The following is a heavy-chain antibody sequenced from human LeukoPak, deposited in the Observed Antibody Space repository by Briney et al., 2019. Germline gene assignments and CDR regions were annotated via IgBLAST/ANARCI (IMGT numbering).Heavy chain of an antibody. Sequence: QLGGSLRLSCAASGFTFSSYEMNWVRQAPGKGLEWVSYISSSGSTIYYAASVKGRFTISRDNAKNSLYLQMNSLRAEDTAVYYCAELGITMIGGVWGKGTTVTISS. CDR2: ISSSGSTI. D-gene: IGHD3-10*02. CDR3: AELGITMIGGV. J-gene: IGHJ6*04. V-gene: IGHV3-48*03. CDR1: GFTFSSYE.